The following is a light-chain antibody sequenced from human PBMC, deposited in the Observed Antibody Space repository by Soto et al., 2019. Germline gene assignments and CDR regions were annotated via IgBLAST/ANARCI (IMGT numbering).Light chain of an antibody. V-gene: IGKV1-8*01. CDR2: AAS. Sequence: AIRMTQSPSSLSASTGDRVTITCRASQDISSYLAWYQQKPGKAPKLLIYAASTLQSGVPSRFSGSGSGTDFTLTISCLQSEDFATYYCQQYYSYPITFGPGTKVDIK. CDR1: QDISSY. J-gene: IGKJ3*01. CDR3: QQYYSYPIT.